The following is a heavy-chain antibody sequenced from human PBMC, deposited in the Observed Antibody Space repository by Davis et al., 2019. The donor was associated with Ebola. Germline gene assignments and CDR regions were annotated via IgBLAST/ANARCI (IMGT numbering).Heavy chain of an antibody. Sequence: ASVKVSCKASGYTFTGYYMHWVRQAPGQGLEWMGWINPNSGGTNYAQKFQGRVTMTRDTSISTAYMELSRLRSDDTAVYYCARVPLVGIVVVPAAMPHYYYGMDVWGQGTTVTVSS. CDR1: GYTFTGYY. J-gene: IGHJ6*02. D-gene: IGHD2-2*01. V-gene: IGHV1-2*02. CDR2: INPNSGGT. CDR3: ARVPLVGIVVVPAAMPHYYYGMDV.